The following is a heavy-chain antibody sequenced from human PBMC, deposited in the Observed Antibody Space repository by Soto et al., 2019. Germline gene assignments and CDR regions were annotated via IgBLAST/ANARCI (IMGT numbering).Heavy chain of an antibody. D-gene: IGHD1-26*01. Sequence: GGSLRLSCAASGFTFSSYAMHWVRQAPGKGLEWVAVISYDGSNKYYADSVKGRFTISRDNSKNTLYLQMNSLRAEDTAVYYCAGQVGYYYWGQGTLVTVSS. CDR1: GFTFSSYA. CDR3: AGQVGYYY. CDR2: ISYDGSNK. V-gene: IGHV3-30-3*01. J-gene: IGHJ4*02.